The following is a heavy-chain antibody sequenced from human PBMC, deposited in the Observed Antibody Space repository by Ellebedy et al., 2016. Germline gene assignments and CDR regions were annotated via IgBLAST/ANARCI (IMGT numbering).Heavy chain of an antibody. D-gene: IGHD5-12*01. CDR2: MNPDSGDT. V-gene: IGHV1-8*01. CDR1: GYTFTSYE. CDR3: AIGWPKGENNRFDP. Sequence: ASVKVSCKASGYTFTSYEITWVRQATGQGLEWIGRMNPDSGDTVYAQKFQDRVTMTRNTSMGTAYMDLSSLRSDDTAVYYCAIGWPKGENNRFDPWGQGTLVTVSS. J-gene: IGHJ5*02.